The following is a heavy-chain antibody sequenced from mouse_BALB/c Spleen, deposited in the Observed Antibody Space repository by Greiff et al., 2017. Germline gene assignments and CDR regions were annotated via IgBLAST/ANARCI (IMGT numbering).Heavy chain of an antibody. D-gene: IGHD2-2*01. CDR1: GFSLTSYD. V-gene: IGHV2-9-2*01. CDR3: VGYYGYDGYAMDY. J-gene: IGHJ4*01. Sequence: LVESGPGLVAPSQSLSITCTVSGFSLTSYDISWIRQPPGKGLEWLGVIWTGGGTNYNSAFMSRLSISKDNSKSQVFLKMNSLQTDDTAIYYCVGYYGYDGYAMDYWGQGTSVTVSS. CDR2: IWTGGGT.